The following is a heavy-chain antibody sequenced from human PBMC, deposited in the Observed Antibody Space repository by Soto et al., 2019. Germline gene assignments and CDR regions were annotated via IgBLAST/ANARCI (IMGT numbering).Heavy chain of an antibody. CDR2: IYPGDSNT. CDR3: ARRGRGIGGYYYGMDV. J-gene: IGHJ6*02. D-gene: IGHD3-16*01. V-gene: IGHV5-51*01. CDR1: GYGFTTYW. Sequence: GESLKISCTVSGYGFTTYWIGWVRQMNGKGLEWMGIIYPGDSNTRYRPSFQGQVTISADKSISTAYLQWRSLKASDTAMYYCARRGRGIGGYYYGMDVWGQGTTVTVSS.